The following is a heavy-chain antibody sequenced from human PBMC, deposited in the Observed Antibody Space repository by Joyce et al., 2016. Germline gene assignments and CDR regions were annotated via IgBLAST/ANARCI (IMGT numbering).Heavy chain of an antibody. CDR1: GFTVSTNY. J-gene: IGHJ1*01. CDR3: GRSPRPGYFQN. Sequence: EVQLVESGGDLIQPGGSLGLSCAASGFTVSTNYLIWVRQAPGNGLQWVSTIYAEGTTYYSDSVKGRFTISRDTSDNTLYLQINRLRGEDTAVYYCGRSPRPGYFQNWGQGTLVTVSS. CDR2: IYAEGTT. V-gene: IGHV3-53*01.